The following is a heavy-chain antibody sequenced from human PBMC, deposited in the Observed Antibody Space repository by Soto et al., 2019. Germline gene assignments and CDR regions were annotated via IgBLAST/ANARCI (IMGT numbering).Heavy chain of an antibody. Sequence: QVQLQESGPGLVKPSQTLSLTCTVSGGSISSGNYYCSWIRQHPGKGLEWIGYIHYSGDTYYNPSLKGRVTMSIDTSKNQFSLNLSSVTAADTAVYYCARGGYNAYRGYDSWGHGTLVTVSS. CDR3: ARGGYNAYRGYDS. V-gene: IGHV4-31*03. J-gene: IGHJ5*01. D-gene: IGHD5-12*01. CDR2: IHYSGDT. CDR1: GGSISSGNYY.